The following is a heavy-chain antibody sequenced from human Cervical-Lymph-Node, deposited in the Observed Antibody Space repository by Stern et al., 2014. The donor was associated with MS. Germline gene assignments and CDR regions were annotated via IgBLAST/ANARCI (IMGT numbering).Heavy chain of an antibody. D-gene: IGHD3-10*01. CDR1: GFTFSTYA. V-gene: IGHV3-30-3*01. J-gene: IGHJ4*02. CDR2: VSYDGTQR. Sequence: QGQLVQSGGGVVQPGRSLSLSCVASGFTFSTYAMHWVRQAPGKGLEWVAFVSYDGTQRNSTDSVKARFTISRDNSKNTLYLHMNSLRDEDTAVYFCARGGRGVGLEYWGQGALVTVFS. CDR3: ARGGRGVGLEY.